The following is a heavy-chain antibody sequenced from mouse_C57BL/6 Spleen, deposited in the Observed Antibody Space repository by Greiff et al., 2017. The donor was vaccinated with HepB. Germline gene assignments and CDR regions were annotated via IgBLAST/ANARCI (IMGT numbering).Heavy chain of an antibody. CDR3: AVYGSALYYAMDY. CDR1: GYKFTDYA. J-gene: IGHJ4*01. D-gene: IGHD1-1*01. CDR2: ISTYDGDA. V-gene: IGHV1-67*01. Sequence: QVQLQQSGPELVRPGVSVKISCKGSGYKFTDYAMHWVKQSHAKSLEWIGVISTYDGDASYNQKFKDKATMTVDKSSSTSYMELARRTSEDSAVYYCAVYGSALYYAMDYWGQGTSVTVSS.